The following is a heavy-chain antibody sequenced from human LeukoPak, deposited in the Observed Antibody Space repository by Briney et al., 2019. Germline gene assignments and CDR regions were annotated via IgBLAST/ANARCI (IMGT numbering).Heavy chain of an antibody. CDR3: ARDRKPTGPDDAFDI. V-gene: IGHV1-69*04. CDR2: IIPILGIA. CDR1: GGTFSSYA. Sequence: ASVKVSCKASGGTFSSYAISWVRQAPGQGLEWMGRIIPILGIANYAQKFQGRVTITADKSTSTAYMELSSLRSEDTAVYYCARDRKPTGPDDAFDIWGQGTMVTVSS. J-gene: IGHJ3*02. D-gene: IGHD1-1*01.